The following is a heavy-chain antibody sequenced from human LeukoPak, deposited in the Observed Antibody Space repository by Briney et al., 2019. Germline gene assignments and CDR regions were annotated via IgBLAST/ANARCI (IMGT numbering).Heavy chain of an antibody. V-gene: IGHV3-30*02. CDR2: IRHDGSNK. D-gene: IGHD6-19*01. Sequence: PGGSLRLSCVASGFTFSSYGMHWVRQAPGKGLEWVTFIRHDGSNKYYADSVKGRFTISRDNSKNTLYLQMNSLTADDTAVYYCAKDPHPADSSGWYHRCFDDWGQGTLVTVSS. CDR3: AKDPHPADSSGWYHRCFDD. CDR1: GFTFSSYG. J-gene: IGHJ4*02.